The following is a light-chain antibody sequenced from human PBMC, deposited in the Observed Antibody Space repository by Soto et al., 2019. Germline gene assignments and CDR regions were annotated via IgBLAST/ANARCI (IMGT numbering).Light chain of an antibody. V-gene: IGKV1-27*01. CDR3: LNYNIS. CDR1: QGISNY. J-gene: IGKJ3*01. CDR2: AAS. Sequence: DIQMTQSPSSLSASVGDRVTITCRASQGISNYLAWYQQQPWKVPKLLTYAASTFQSGVPSRFSGSGSGTDITLTISSLQPDDVATYYCLNYNISFGIENKVDIK.